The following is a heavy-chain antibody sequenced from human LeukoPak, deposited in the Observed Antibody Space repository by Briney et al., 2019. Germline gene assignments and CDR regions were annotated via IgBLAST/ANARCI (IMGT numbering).Heavy chain of an antibody. CDR3: ARQLPLTHYYYYGMDV. CDR1: GGSISSYY. CDR2: ICYSGST. Sequence: ASETLSLTCTVSGGSISSYYWSWIRQPPGKGLEWIGYICYSGSTNYNPSLKSRVTISVDTSKNQFSLKLSSVTAADTAVYYCARQLPLTHYYYYGMDVWGQGTTVTVSS. V-gene: IGHV4-59*08. J-gene: IGHJ6*02. D-gene: IGHD1-14*01.